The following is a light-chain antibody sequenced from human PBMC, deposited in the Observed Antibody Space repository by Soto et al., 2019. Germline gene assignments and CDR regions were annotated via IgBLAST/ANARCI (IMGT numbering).Light chain of an antibody. V-gene: IGKV1-5*01. J-gene: IGKJ1*01. CDR2: DAS. Sequence: DLQMTQSPSTLSSSVGASVTLTCRASQSISSWLAWYQQKPGKDTKVLIFDASSLASGVPSRFSGSGSATEFTLTISSLQPDDFATYYCQQYSTYPWTFGQGTKVDI. CDR3: QQYSTYPWT. CDR1: QSISSW.